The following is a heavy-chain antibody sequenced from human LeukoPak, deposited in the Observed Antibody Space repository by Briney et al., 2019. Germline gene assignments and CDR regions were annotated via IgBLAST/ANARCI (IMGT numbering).Heavy chain of an antibody. CDR3: ARDAEIYCTNGVCYWFDP. CDR2: ISAYNGNT. Sequence: ASVKVSCEASGYTFTSYGISWVRQAPGQGLEWMGWISAYNGNTNYAQKLQGRVTMTTDTSTSTAYMELRSLRSDDTAVYYCARDAEIYCTNGVCYWFDPWGQGTLVTVSS. D-gene: IGHD2-8*01. J-gene: IGHJ5*02. CDR1: GYTFTSYG. V-gene: IGHV1-18*01.